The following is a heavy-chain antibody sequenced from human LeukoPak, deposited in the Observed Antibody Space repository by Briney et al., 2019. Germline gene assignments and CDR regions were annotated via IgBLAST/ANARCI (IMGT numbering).Heavy chain of an antibody. CDR3: ARGQDIVVVTANSGFDY. J-gene: IGHJ4*02. D-gene: IGHD2-21*02. Sequence: SQTLSLTCTVSGFSISGGGYYWSWIRQPPGKGLEWIGNIYYSGSTNYNPSLKSRVTISVDTSKNQFSLKLSSVTAADTAVYYCARGQDIVVVTANSGFDYWGQGTLVTVSS. CDR1: GFSISGGGYY. V-gene: IGHV4-61*08. CDR2: IYYSGST.